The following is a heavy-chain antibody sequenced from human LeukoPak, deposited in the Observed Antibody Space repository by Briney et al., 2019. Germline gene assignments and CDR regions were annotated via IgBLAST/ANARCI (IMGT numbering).Heavy chain of an antibody. CDR3: AKGGAARFDY. CDR2: ISGSGGST. J-gene: IGHJ4*02. V-gene: IGHV3-23*01. Sequence: GGTLRLSCAASGFTFRSYGMSWVRQAPGKGLEWVSAISGSGGSTYYADSVRGRFTISRDNSKNTLYLQMNSLRAEDTAVYYCAKGGAARFDYWGQGTLVTVSS. D-gene: IGHD5-18*01. CDR1: GFTFRSYG.